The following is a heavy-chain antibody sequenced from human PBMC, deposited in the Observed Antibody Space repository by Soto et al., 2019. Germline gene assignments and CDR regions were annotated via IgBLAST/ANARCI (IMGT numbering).Heavy chain of an antibody. Sequence: QVQLQESGPGLVKPSETLSLTCTVSGGSVSSGSYYWSWIRQPPGKGLEWIGYIYYSESTNYNPSLKRRVTISVDTSKNQFSLKLSSVTAADTAVYYCARGGYYHYGMDVWGQGTTVTVSS. CDR3: ARGGYYHYGMDV. CDR2: IYYSEST. V-gene: IGHV4-61*01. CDR1: GGSVSSGSYY. J-gene: IGHJ6*02. D-gene: IGHD3-16*01.